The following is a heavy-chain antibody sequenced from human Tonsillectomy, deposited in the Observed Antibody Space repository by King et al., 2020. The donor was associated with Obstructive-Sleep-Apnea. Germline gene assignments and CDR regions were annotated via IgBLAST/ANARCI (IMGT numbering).Heavy chain of an antibody. D-gene: IGHD6-19*01. J-gene: IGHJ3*02. CDR2: INYNGST. Sequence: VQLQESGPGLVKPSETLSLTCTVSGASVSRHYWKWIRQPPGKGLEWIGYINYNGSTNYSPSLKSRVTISVDRSKNQFSLRLNSVTAADTAVYYCARLRSVTGTRTPSFDIWGQGTMVTVSS. CDR3: ARLRSVTGTRTPSFDI. CDR1: GASVSRHY. V-gene: IGHV4-59*08.